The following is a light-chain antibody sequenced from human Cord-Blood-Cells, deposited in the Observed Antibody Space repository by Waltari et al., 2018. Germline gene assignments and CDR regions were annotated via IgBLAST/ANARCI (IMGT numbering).Light chain of an antibody. J-gene: IGLJ1*01. Sequence: QSALTQPASVSGSPGQSLTISCTGTSSAVGGYNYVSCYQQHPGKAPTLMIYDVSNRPSGVSNRLSGSKSGNTASLTISGLQAEDEADYYCSSYTSSSTLFGTGTKVTVL. CDR1: SSAVGGYNY. CDR2: DVS. V-gene: IGLV2-14*01. CDR3: SSYTSSSTL.